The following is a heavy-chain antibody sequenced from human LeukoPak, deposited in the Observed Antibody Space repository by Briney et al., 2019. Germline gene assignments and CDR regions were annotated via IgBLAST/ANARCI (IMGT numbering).Heavy chain of an antibody. J-gene: IGHJ5*01. V-gene: IGHV3-23*01. Sequence: PGGSLRLSCAASGFXFSVYAMSWLRQPPGKGLEWVSTMNANSISTSYAASVRGRFTISRDNSKNTLYLQLNTLRADDTATYYCAKPISGGLAVTADWFHPWGQGTLVVVSS. CDR2: MNANSIST. CDR3: AKPISGGLAVTADWFHP. CDR1: GFXFSVYA. D-gene: IGHD6-19*01.